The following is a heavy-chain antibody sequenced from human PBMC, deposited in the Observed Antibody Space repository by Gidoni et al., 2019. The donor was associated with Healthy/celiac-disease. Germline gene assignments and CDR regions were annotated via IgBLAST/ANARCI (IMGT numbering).Heavy chain of an antibody. D-gene: IGHD5-12*01. V-gene: IGHV3-21*01. CDR3: ARDQGGYDFYYYGMDV. J-gene: IGHJ6*02. CDR2: ISSSSSYI. Sequence: EVQLVESGGGLVKPGGSLRLSCAASGFTFSRYSMNWVRQGPGKGLEWVSSISSSSSYIYYADSVKGRFTISRDNAKNSLYLQMNSLRAEDTAVYYCARDQGGYDFYYYGMDVWGQGTTVTVSS. CDR1: GFTFSRYS.